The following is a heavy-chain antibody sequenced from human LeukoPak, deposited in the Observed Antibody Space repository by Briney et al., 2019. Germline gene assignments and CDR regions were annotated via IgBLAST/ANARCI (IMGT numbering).Heavy chain of an antibody. CDR3: ARGSKAMVRGVIHPNWFDP. V-gene: IGHV4-34*01. CDR1: GGSFSGYY. CDR2: INHSGST. Sequence: SETLSLTCAVYGGSFSGYYWSWIRQPPGKGLEWIGEINHSGSTNYNPSLKSRVTISVDTSKNQFSLKLSSVTAADTAVYYCARGSKAMVRGVIHPNWFDPWGQGTLVTVSS. D-gene: IGHD3-10*01. J-gene: IGHJ5*02.